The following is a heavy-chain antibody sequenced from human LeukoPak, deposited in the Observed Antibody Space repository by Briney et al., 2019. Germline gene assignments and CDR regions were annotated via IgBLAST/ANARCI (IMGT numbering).Heavy chain of an antibody. V-gene: IGHV3-21*01. CDR1: GFTFSSYS. D-gene: IGHD4-17*01. CDR2: ISSSSSYI. Sequence: GGSLRLSCAASGFTFSSYSMIWVRQAPGKGLEWVSSISSSSSYIYYADSVKGRFTISRDNAKNSLYLQMNSLRVEDTAVYYCARAGPYDSYYHGMDVWGQGTTVTVSS. J-gene: IGHJ6*02. CDR3: ARAGPYDSYYHGMDV.